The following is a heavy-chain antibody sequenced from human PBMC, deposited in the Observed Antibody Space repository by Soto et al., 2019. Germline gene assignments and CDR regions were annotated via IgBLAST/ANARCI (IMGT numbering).Heavy chain of an antibody. Sequence: QINLKESGPTLVKPTQTLTLTCTFSGFSLTTYRVGVGWVRQPPGKALEWLALIYWDDDKRYSPSLKTTLATSKDTSKNHVVLTMTNMDPVVTVTYYWAHRLTLISDWSLGRFDYWGQGTLVTVSS. J-gene: IGHJ4*02. CDR1: GFSLTTYRVG. CDR2: IYWDDDK. D-gene: IGHD3-9*01. V-gene: IGHV2-5*02. CDR3: AHRLTLISDWSLGRFDY.